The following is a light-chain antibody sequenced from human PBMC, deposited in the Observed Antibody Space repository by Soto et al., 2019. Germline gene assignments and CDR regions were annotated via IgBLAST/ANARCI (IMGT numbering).Light chain of an antibody. CDR1: QTISSW. J-gene: IGKJ1*01. CDR3: QHYNSYSEA. CDR2: KAS. V-gene: IGKV1-5*03. Sequence: DIQMTQSPSTLSGSVGDRVTITCRANQTISSWLAWYQQKPGKAPKLLIYKASTLKSGVPSRFSGSGSGTEFTLTISSLQPDDSATYYCQHYNSYSEAFGQGTKVELK.